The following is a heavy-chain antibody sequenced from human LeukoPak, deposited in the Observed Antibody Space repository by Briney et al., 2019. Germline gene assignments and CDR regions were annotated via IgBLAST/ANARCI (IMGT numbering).Heavy chain of an antibody. D-gene: IGHD1-14*01. CDR2: ISGSRGST. J-gene: IGHJ4*02. V-gene: IGHV3-23*01. CDR1: GFTISTYA. Sequence: GGSLRLSCAASGFTISTYAMSWVRQVPGKGLEWVSIISGSRGSTYYTDSVKGRFTISRDNSKPTLYLQMNSLRAEDTAVYYCARHPLSGHSYFDYWGQGTLVTVSS. CDR3: ARHPLSGHSYFDY.